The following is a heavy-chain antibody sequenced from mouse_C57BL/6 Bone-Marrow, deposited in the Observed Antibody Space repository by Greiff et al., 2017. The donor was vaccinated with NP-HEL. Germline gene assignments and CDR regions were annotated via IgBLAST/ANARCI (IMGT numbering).Heavy chain of an antibody. CDR3: ARWSTTVVAERGFDV. V-gene: IGHV1-55*01. J-gene: IGHJ1*03. CDR1: GYTFTSYW. Sequence: QVQLQQPGAELVKPGASVKMSCKASGYTFTSYWITWVKQRPGQGLEWIGDIYPGRGSTNYNEKFKSKATLTVDTSSSTAYMQLSSLTSEDSAVYYCARWSTTVVAERGFDVWGTGTTVTVSS. CDR2: IYPGRGST. D-gene: IGHD1-1*01.